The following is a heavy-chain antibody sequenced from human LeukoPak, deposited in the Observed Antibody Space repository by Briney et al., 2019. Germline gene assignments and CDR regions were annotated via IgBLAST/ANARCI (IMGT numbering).Heavy chain of an antibody. CDR1: GFTFSSYG. CDR2: IRYDGSNK. J-gene: IGHJ6*03. CDR3: AKDNPPSAGGGYYYYYMDV. V-gene: IGHV3-30*02. D-gene: IGHD3-16*01. Sequence: GGSLRLSCAASGFTFSSYGMHWVRQAPGKGLEWVAFIRYDGSNKYYADSVKGRFTISRDNSKNTLHLQMNSLRAEDTAVYYCAKDNPPSAGGGYYYYYMDVWGKGTTVTISS.